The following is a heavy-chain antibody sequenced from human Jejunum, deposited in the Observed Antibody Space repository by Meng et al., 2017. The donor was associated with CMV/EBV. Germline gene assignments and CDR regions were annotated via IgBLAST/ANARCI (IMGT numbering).Heavy chain of an antibody. J-gene: IGHJ6*02. CDR1: VFTVRSNS. D-gene: IGHD2-2*01. V-gene: IGHV3-66*02. CDR3: ARQTVVAGSYYGMEV. Sequence: VFTVRSNSFSWVRQAPGKGLELVSIIYSGGTAYYADSVKGRFTISRDNSKNALSLQMGSLRAEDTAVYYCARQTVVAGSYYGMEVWGQGTTVTVSS. CDR2: IYSGGTA.